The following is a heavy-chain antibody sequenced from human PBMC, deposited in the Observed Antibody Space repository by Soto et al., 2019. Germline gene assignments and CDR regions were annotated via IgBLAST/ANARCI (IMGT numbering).Heavy chain of an antibody. J-gene: IGHJ5*02. D-gene: IGHD3-10*01. CDR1: GGSISSYY. V-gene: IGHV4-59*12. CDR3: ARAQFYSGSGKYNNLMFDA. CDR2: MYYGRRT. Sequence: SETLSLTCTVSGGSISSYYWSWIRQPPGKGLEWIGYMYYGRRTNYNPSLKSRVTISLDMSKNQFSLTLNSMTAADTAVYYCARAQFYSGSGKYNNLMFDAWGQGIQVTVSS.